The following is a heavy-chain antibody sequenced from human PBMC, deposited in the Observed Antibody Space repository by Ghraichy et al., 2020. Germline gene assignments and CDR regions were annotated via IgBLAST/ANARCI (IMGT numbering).Heavy chain of an antibody. D-gene: IGHD6-19*01. CDR1: GFTFSSYA. CDR2: ISCSGGST. CDR3: AKEGSSGWHNYYYYGMDV. V-gene: IGHV3-23*01. Sequence: GESLNISCAASGFTFSSYAMSWVRQAPGKGLEWVSAISCSGGSTYYADSVKGRFTISRDNSKNTLYLQMNSLRAEDTAVYYCAKEGSSGWHNYYYYGMDVWGQGTTVTVSS. J-gene: IGHJ6*02.